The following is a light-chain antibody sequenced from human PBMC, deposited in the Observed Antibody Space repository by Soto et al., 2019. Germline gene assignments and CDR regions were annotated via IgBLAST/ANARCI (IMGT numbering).Light chain of an antibody. V-gene: IGLV1-47*01. CDR2: RNN. J-gene: IGLJ1*01. CDR1: SSDVGGYIF. CDR3: AAWDDSLSVYV. Sequence: QSVLTQPPSASGSPGQSVTISCTGTSSDVGGYIFVSWYQQHPGKVPKLLIFRNNQRPSGVPDRFSDSKSGTSASLAISGLRSEDEADYYCAAWDDSLSVYVFGTGTKVTVL.